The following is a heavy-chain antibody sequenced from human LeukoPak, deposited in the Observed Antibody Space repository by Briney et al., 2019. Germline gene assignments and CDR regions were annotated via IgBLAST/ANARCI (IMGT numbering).Heavy chain of an antibody. J-gene: IGHJ6*03. Sequence: SETLSLTCAVYGGSFSGYYWSWIRQPPGKGLDWIGEINHSGSTNYNPSLKSRVTISVDTSTNQFSLKLSSVTAADTAVYYCAREVGQLGSYYYYYYMDVWGKGTTVTVSS. D-gene: IGHD6-13*01. CDR2: INHSGST. V-gene: IGHV4-34*01. CDR3: AREVGQLGSYYYYYYMDV. CDR1: GGSFSGYY.